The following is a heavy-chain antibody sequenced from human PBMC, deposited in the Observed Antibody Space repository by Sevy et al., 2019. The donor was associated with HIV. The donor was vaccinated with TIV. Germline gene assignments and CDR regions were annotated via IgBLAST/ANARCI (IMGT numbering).Heavy chain of an antibody. CDR3: AKDYSAGITMVRGAYRARGDYFDY. V-gene: IGHV3-30*18. D-gene: IGHD3-10*01. J-gene: IGHJ4*02. CDR2: ISYDEAHK. CDR1: GFTFRTSG. Sequence: GGSLRLSCVTSGFTFRTSGMHWVRQSPGKGLEWVAVISYDEAHKNYADSVKGRFSISKDNSKNTLYLQMSSLRTGDTAEHYCAKDYSAGITMVRGAYRARGDYFDYWGQGTQVTVSS.